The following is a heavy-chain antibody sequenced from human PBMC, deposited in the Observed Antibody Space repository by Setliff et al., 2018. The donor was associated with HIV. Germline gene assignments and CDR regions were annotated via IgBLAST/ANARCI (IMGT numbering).Heavy chain of an antibody. Sequence: SETLSLTCAVSGSSISSVYYWSWVRQPPGKGLEWIGSIYNTGNTYYNSSLRRRVIISRDASKKFFSLRLTSVTAADSAVYYCATGGAHYAWGQGSLVTVSS. CDR1: GSSISSVYY. D-gene: IGHD4-17*01. J-gene: IGHJ5*02. CDR2: IYNTGNT. V-gene: IGHV4-38-2*01. CDR3: ATGGAHYA.